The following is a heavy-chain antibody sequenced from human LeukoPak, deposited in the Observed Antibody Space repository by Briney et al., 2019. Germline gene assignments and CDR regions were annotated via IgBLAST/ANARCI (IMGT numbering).Heavy chain of an antibody. CDR2: ISSSGSTI. Sequence: GGSLRLSCAASGFTFSSYEMNWVRQAPGKGLEWVSYISSSGSTIYYADSVKGRFTISRDNAKNSLYLQMNSLRAEDTAVYYRASFVFGVVISLDYWGQGTLVTVSS. D-gene: IGHD3-3*01. CDR3: ASFVFGVVISLDY. CDR1: GFTFSSYE. V-gene: IGHV3-48*03. J-gene: IGHJ4*02.